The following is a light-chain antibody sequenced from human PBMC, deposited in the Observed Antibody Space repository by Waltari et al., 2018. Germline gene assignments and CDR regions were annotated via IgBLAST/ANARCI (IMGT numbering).Light chain of an antibody. Sequence: SCRASQIVNITYLGWYQQKVGQAPRLLMYGASSRATGIPDRFSGSGSGSDFTLTISRLEPEDFAVYYCQQYARSPRTFGQGTKVEIK. CDR1: QIVNITY. V-gene: IGKV3-20*01. J-gene: IGKJ1*01. CDR2: GAS. CDR3: QQYARSPRT.